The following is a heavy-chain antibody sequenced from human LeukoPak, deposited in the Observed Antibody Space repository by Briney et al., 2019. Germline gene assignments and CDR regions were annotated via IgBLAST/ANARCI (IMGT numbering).Heavy chain of an antibody. J-gene: IGHJ4*02. CDR2: IIPILGIA. V-gene: IGHV1-69*04. CDR1: GYTFTSYG. Sequence: GASVKVSCKASGYTFTSYGISWVRQAPGQGLEWMGRIIPILGIANYAQKFQGRVTITADKSTSTAYMELSSLRSEDTAVYYCARNRLGDGDYAYWGQGTLVTVSS. D-gene: IGHD4-17*01. CDR3: ARNRLGDGDYAY.